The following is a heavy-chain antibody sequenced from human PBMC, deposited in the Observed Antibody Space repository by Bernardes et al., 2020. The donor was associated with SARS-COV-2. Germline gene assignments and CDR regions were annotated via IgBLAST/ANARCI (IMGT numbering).Heavy chain of an antibody. D-gene: IGHD6-19*01. J-gene: IGHJ3*02. Sequence: GESLKISCKGSGYSFANYWIGWVRQMPGKGLEWMGIIYPGDSDTRYSPSFQGQVTISADKSISTAYLQWSSLKAADIAMYYCARAGFSSGWSGVDIWGQGTMVTVSS. V-gene: IGHV5-51*01. CDR1: GYSFANYW. CDR3: ARAGFSSGWSGVDI. CDR2: IYPGDSDT.